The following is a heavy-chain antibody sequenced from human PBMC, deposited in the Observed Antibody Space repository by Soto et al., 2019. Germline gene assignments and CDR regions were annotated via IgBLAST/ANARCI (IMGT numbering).Heavy chain of an antibody. CDR1: GFSLSTSGMR. J-gene: IGHJ3*02. V-gene: IGHV2-70*04. CDR3: ARTIYYYDSSGYYYVGAFDI. D-gene: IGHD3-22*01. CDR2: IDWDDDK. Sequence: GSGPTLVNPTQTLTLTCTFSGFSLSTSGMRVSWIRQPPGKALEWLARIDWDDDKFYSTSLKTRLTISKDTSKNQVVLTMTNMDPVDTATYYSARTIYYYDSSGYYYVGAFDIWGQGTIVTVSS.